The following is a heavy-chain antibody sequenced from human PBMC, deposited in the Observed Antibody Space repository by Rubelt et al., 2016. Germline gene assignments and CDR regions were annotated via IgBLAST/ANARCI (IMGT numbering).Heavy chain of an antibody. J-gene: IGHJ4*02. D-gene: IGHD4-17*01. V-gene: IGHV1-46*01. CDR3: AREQETTVTIEGVLGY. CDR2: INPSGGST. CDR1: GYIFTSYY. Sequence: QVQLVQSGAEVKKPGASVKVSCKASGYIFTSYYMHWVRQAPGQGLEWMGIINPSGGSTSYAQKFQVRVTMTRDTSTSTVYMELSSLRSEDTAVYYCAREQETTVTIEGVLGYWGQGTLVTVSS.